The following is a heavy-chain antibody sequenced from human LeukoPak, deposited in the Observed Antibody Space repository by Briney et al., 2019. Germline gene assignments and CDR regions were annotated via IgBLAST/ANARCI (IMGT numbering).Heavy chain of an antibody. J-gene: IGHJ4*02. CDR1: GFTFTKCA. V-gene: IGHV3-23*01. CDR2: ITATGDTA. D-gene: IGHD6-19*01. Sequence: GGSLRLSCVASGFTFTKCAMSWIRQAPGKGLEWVAIITATGDTAYYADSVKGRFTISRDNSRNTVYMQMNSLRAEDTAVYYCAGHLAVAGTFTFDYWGQGTLVTVSS. CDR3: AGHLAVAGTFTFDY.